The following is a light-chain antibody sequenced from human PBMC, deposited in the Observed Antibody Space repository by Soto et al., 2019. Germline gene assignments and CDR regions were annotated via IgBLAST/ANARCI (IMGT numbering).Light chain of an antibody. Sequence: QSVLTQPASVSGSTGQSITLSCTGTSSDVGGFNYVSWYQQHPGKAPKLIIYEVSNRPSGVSNRFSASKSGNTASLTISGLQAEDEADYYCSSYTGSSTLVVFGGGTKLTVL. J-gene: IGLJ2*01. CDR3: SSYTGSSTLVV. CDR2: EVS. V-gene: IGLV2-14*01. CDR1: SSDVGGFNY.